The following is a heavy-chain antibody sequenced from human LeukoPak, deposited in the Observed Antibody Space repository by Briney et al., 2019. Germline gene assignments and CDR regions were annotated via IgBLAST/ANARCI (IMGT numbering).Heavy chain of an antibody. CDR3: TTDYMGRRQHSLWDSSWSLNSFDY. D-gene: IGHD6-13*01. CDR1: GGSISSYY. CDR2: IYYSGST. V-gene: IGHV4-59*01. J-gene: IGHJ4*02. Sequence: SETLSLTCTVSGGSISSYYWSWIRQPPGKGLEWIGFIYYSGSTNYNPSLKSRVTISVDASKNQFSLKLTSVTAADTAVYYCTTDYMGRRQHSLWDSSWSLNSFDYWGQGTLVTVSS.